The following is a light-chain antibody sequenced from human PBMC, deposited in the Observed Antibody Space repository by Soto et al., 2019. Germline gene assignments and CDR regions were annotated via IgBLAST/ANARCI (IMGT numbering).Light chain of an antibody. CDR1: ESISSN. CDR2: AAS. J-gene: IGKJ5*01. CDR3: QQYNNWPPIT. Sequence: EIMMTQSPATLSVFPGERATRSCRANESISSNLAWYQQKPGRAPRLLIYAASTRATGIPARFSGSGSGTEFTLTIRSLQSEDFAVYYCQQYNNWPPITFGQGTRRETK. V-gene: IGKV3-15*01.